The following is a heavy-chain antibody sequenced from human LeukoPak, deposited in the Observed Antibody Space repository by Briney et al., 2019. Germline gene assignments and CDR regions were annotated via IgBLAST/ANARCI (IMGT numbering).Heavy chain of an antibody. Sequence: ASVKVSCKASGGTFSSYAISWVRQAPGQGLEWMGWMNPNSGNTGYAQKFQGRVTITRNTSISTAYMELSSVTAADTAVYYCARGGEATSFDYWGQGTLVTVSS. CDR2: MNPNSGNT. CDR3: ARGGEATSFDY. CDR1: GGTFSSYA. V-gene: IGHV1-8*03. D-gene: IGHD5-12*01. J-gene: IGHJ4*02.